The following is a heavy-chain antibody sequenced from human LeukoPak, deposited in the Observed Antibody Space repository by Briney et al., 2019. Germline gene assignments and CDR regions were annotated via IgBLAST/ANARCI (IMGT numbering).Heavy chain of an antibody. CDR2: ISSSSSYI. CDR3: STEPRSLLY. J-gene: IGHJ4*02. V-gene: IGHV3-21*04. CDR1: GFTFSSYS. D-gene: IGHD4-17*01. Sequence: GGSLRLSCAASGFTFSSYSMNWVRQAPGQGLEWVSSISSSSSYIYYADTVKGRFTISRDNAKNSLYLQLNSLRPEDTALYYCSTEPRSLLYWGQGTLVTVSS.